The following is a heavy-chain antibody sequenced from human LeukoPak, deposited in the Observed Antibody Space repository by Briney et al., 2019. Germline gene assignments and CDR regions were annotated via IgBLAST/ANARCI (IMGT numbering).Heavy chain of an antibody. V-gene: IGHV3-74*01. J-gene: IGHJ4*02. Sequence: GGSLRLSCAASGFTFSSYWMHWVRQGPGKGLVWVSRINSDGSSTTYADFVKGRFTISRDNSKNTLYLQMNSLRAEDTAVYYCARVTPYGDYWFDYWGQGTLVTVSS. CDR2: INSDGSST. D-gene: IGHD4-17*01. CDR3: ARVTPYGDYWFDY. CDR1: GFTFSSYW.